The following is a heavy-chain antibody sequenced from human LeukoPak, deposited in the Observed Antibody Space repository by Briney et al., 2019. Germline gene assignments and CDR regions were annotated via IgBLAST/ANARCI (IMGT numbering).Heavy chain of an antibody. Sequence: SETLSLTCTVSGYSISSGYYWGWIRQPPGKGLEWIGSIYHSGSTYYNPSLKSRVTISVDTSKNQFSLKLSSVTAADTAVYYCATGEALYYDILTGYFNPRFDYWGQGTLVTVSS. D-gene: IGHD3-9*01. CDR3: ATGEALYYDILTGYFNPRFDY. V-gene: IGHV4-38-2*02. J-gene: IGHJ4*02. CDR1: GYSISSGYY. CDR2: IYHSGST.